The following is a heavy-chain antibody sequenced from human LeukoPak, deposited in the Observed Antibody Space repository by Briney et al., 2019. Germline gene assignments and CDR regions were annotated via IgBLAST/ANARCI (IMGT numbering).Heavy chain of an antibody. CDR2: IYTSGST. CDR1: GYSISSGYY. Sequence: KPSETLSLTCTVSGYSISSGYYWGWIRQPAGKGLEWIGRIYTSGSTNYNPSLKSRVTISVDTSKNQFSLKLSSVTAADTAVYYCVAIVVVTASIDYWGQGTLVTVSS. CDR3: VAIVVVTASIDY. V-gene: IGHV4-61*02. J-gene: IGHJ4*02. D-gene: IGHD2-21*02.